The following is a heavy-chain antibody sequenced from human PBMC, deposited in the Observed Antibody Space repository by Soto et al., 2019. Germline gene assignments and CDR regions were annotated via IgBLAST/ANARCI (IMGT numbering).Heavy chain of an antibody. J-gene: IGHJ5*02. V-gene: IGHV4-59*01. D-gene: IGHD2-15*01. CDR1: GGSISSYY. CDR2: TYYTGST. Sequence: QVQLQESGPGLVKSSETLSLTCTVSGGSISSYYWSWIRQPPGKGLEWIGFTYYTGSTNYNPSLKSRVTMSVDTSKHQFSLNLNSVTAADTAVYYCARTYCSGGSCYPGGNWFDPWGQGTLVTVSS. CDR3: ARTYCSGGSCYPGGNWFDP.